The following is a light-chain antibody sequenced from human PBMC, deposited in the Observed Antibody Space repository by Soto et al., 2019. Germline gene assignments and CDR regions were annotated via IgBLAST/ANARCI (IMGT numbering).Light chain of an antibody. Sequence: DIQMTQSPSTLSASVGDRVTITCRASQSISSWLAWYQQKPGKAPKLLIYKASSLESGVPSRFSGSESGTEFTLNISSLQPDDFATYYCQQHNSYPFTFGPGTKVDIK. CDR3: QQHNSYPFT. CDR1: QSISSW. CDR2: KAS. J-gene: IGKJ3*01. V-gene: IGKV1-5*03.